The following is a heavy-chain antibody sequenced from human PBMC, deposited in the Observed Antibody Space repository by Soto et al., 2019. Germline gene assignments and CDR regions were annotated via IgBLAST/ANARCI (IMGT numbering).Heavy chain of an antibody. D-gene: IGHD2-2*02. CDR2: ISSSSSYI. Sequence: PGGSLRLSCASSGFTFISYSMNWVRQAPGKGLEWVSSISSSSSYIYYADSVKGRFTISRDNAKNSLYLQMNSLRAEDTAVYYCARVIVVVPAAIVGWFDPWGQGTLVTVSS. V-gene: IGHV3-21*01. J-gene: IGHJ5*02. CDR3: ARVIVVVPAAIVGWFDP. CDR1: GFTFISYS.